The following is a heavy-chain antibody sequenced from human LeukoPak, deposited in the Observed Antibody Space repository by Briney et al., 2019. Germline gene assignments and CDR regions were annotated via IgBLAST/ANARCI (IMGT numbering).Heavy chain of an antibody. J-gene: IGHJ3*02. CDR1: GGSISSGGYY. CDR2: IYHSGST. D-gene: IGHD6-13*01. CDR3: ARVPGRSSSWYSGDAFDI. Sequence: SQTLSLTCTVSGGSISSGGYYWSWIRQPPGKGLEWIGYIYHSGSTYYNPSLKSRVTISVDRSKNQFSLKLSSVTAADTAVYYCARVPGRSSSWYSGDAFDIWGQGTMVTVSS. V-gene: IGHV4-30-2*01.